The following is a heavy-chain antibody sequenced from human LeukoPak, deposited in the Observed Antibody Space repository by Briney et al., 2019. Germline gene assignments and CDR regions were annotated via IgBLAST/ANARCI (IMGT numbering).Heavy chain of an antibody. D-gene: IGHD2-2*01. V-gene: IGHV3-30*02. CDR2: IQYDGSKK. CDR3: DCSSTSCYPLQGY. Sequence: GGSLRLSCAASGFTFSSYGMHWVRQAPGKGLEWVAFIQYDGSKKSYADSVKGRFTISRDNSKNTLYLQMNSLRAEDTAVYYCDCSSTSCYPLQGYWGQGTLVTVSS. J-gene: IGHJ4*02. CDR1: GFTFSSYG.